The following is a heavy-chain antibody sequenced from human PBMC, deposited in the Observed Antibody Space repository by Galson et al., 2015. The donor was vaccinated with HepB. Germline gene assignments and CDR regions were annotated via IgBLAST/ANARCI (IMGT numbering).Heavy chain of an antibody. CDR3: AKGVEVPAASSYYCYDCMDV. J-gene: IGHJ6*02. V-gene: IGHV3-23*01. CDR2: ISGSGGST. Sequence: SLRLSCAASGFTFSGYAMSWVRQAPGKGLEWVSAISGSGGSTYYADSVKGRFTISRDNSKNTLYLQMNSLRAEDTAVYYCAKGVEVPAASSYYCYDCMDVCGQGTTVTVSS. CDR1: GFTFSGYA. D-gene: IGHD2-2*01.